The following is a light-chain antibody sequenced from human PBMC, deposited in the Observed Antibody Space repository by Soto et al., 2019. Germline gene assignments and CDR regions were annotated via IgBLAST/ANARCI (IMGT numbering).Light chain of an antibody. CDR1: QSVSSNY. Sequence: EKVLTQSPGTLSLSPGERATLSCRASQSVSSNYFAWYQQKPGQAPRLLIYGVSSRATGIPDRFTGSGSGTDFTLTISRLKPEDVAVYYCQQYGSYPLTFGGGTKVEIK. V-gene: IGKV3-20*01. J-gene: IGKJ4*01. CDR3: QQYGSYPLT. CDR2: GVS.